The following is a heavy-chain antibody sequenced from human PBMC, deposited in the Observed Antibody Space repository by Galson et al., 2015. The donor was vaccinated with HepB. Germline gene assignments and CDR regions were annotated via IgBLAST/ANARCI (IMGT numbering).Heavy chain of an antibody. CDR3: ARLGTTVISGDY. CDR2: VHHSGST. CDR1: GGSIISTGYY. V-gene: IGHV4-39*01. D-gene: IGHD4-11*01. J-gene: IGHJ4*02. Sequence: SETLSLTCTVSGGSIISTGYYWGWIRQPPGKGLEWIASVHHSGSTYYNPSLKSRVTISVDTSKNQFSVRLSSVTAADTAVYYCARLGTTVISGDYWGQGTLVTVSS.